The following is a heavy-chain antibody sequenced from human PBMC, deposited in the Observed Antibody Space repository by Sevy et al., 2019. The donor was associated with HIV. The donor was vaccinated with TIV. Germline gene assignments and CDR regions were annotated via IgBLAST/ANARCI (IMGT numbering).Heavy chain of an antibody. J-gene: IGHJ6*02. V-gene: IGHV1-18*01. CDR2: ISAYNGNT. D-gene: IGHD5-12*01. CDR3: ARDEYSGYEVPYYYGMDV. CDR1: GYTFTSYG. Sequence: ASVKVSCNASGYTFTSYGISWVRQAPGQGLEWMGWISAYNGNTNYAQKFQGRVTMTTDTSTSTAYMELRSLRSDDTAVYYCARDEYSGYEVPYYYGMDVWGQGTTVTVSS.